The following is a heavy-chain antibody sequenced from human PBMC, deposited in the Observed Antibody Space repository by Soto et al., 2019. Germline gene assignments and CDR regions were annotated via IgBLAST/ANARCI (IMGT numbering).Heavy chain of an antibody. CDR1: GGSVDSSHW. V-gene: IGHV4-4*02. CDR2: VYHTGDT. D-gene: IGHD2-21*02. Sequence: SETLSLTCGVCGGSVDSSHWWSWVRQSPGGGLEWIGNVYHTGDTNFNPSLQSRVTISVDKSDNQFSLRLNSLTAADTAVYFCAREIVTAGGNNYFDLCGAGTLVTVSS. J-gene: IGHJ5*02. CDR3: AREIVTAGGNNYFDL.